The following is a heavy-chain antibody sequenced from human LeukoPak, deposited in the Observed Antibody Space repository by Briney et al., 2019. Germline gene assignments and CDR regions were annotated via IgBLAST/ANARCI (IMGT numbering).Heavy chain of an antibody. D-gene: IGHD4-23*01. V-gene: IGHV1-69*02. J-gene: IGHJ3*02. CDR3: ARLDYGGNFGTSSPHAFDI. CDR2: IIPILGIA. Sequence: SVKVSCKASGGTFSSYTISWVRQAPGQGLEWMGRIIPILGIANYAQKFQGRVTITADKSTSTAYMELSSLRSEDTAVYYCARLDYGGNFGTSSPHAFDIWGQGTMVTVSS. CDR1: GGTFSSYT.